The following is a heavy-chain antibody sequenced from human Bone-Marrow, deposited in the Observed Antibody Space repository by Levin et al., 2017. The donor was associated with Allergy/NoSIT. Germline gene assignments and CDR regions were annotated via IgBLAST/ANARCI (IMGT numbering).Heavy chain of an antibody. CDR3: GREDWGLGFH. D-gene: IGHD3-16*01. V-gene: IGHV6-1*01. J-gene: IGHJ4*02. CDR1: GDRVSSTRVA. Sequence: SQTLSLPCAISGDRVSSTRVAWNWIRQSPSRGLEWLGRTYYRSKWYYDYAVSVKSRITINADTSKNQLSLLLNSVTPEDTAVYYCGREDWGLGFHWGQGTLVTVSS. CDR2: TYYRSKWYY.